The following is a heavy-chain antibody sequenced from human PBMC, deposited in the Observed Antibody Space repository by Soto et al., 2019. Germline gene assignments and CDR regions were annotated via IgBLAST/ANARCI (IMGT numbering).Heavy chain of an antibody. CDR1: GYTFTSYG. Sequence: GSSVKVSCKASGYTFTSYGISWVRQAPGQGLEWMGWISAYNGNTNYAQKLQGRVTMTTDTSTSTAYMELRSLGSDDTAVYYCARRGGGYCSSTSCYVYYYYYMDVWGKGTTVTVSS. V-gene: IGHV1-18*01. CDR3: ARRGGGYCSSTSCYVYYYYYMDV. D-gene: IGHD2-2*01. J-gene: IGHJ6*03. CDR2: ISAYNGNT.